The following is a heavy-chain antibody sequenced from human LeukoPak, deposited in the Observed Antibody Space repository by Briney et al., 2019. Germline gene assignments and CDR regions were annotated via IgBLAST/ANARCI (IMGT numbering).Heavy chain of an antibody. CDR3: ARVDYSGWYDVVY. V-gene: IGHV4-34*01. D-gene: IGHD6-19*01. J-gene: IGHJ4*02. CDR1: GGSFSGYY. CDR2: INHSGST. Sequence: PSETLTLACAVYGGSFSGYYWSWIRQPPGKGLEWIGEINHSGSTNYNPSLKSRVTISVDTSKNQFSLKLSSVTAADTAVYYCARVDYSGWYDVVYWGQGTLVTVSS.